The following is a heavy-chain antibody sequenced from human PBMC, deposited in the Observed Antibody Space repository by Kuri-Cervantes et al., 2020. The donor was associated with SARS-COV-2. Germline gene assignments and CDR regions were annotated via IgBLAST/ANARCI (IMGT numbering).Heavy chain of an antibody. D-gene: IGHD7-27*01. CDR2: ISTKPTT. CDR3: ARVFDYWGSPAVDY. Sequence: SETLSLTSDVSGGSINGYHWSWIRQVAGKGLEWIGRISTKPTTDYNSSLKSRVTMSLETSRNQFSLRLTSVTAADTAVYYCARVFDYWGSPAVDYWGQGTLVTVSS. CDR1: GGSINGYH. V-gene: IGHV4-4*07. J-gene: IGHJ4*02.